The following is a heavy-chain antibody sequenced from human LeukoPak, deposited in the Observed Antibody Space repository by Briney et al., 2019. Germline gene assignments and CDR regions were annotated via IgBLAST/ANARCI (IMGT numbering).Heavy chain of an antibody. CDR1: GFTFSSYA. CDR3: AKAFTGAVAGSRGLGY. J-gene: IGHJ4*02. D-gene: IGHD6-19*01. Sequence: GGSLRLSCAASGFTFSSYAMSWVRQAPGKGVEWVSAISGSGGSTYYADSVKGRFTISRDNSKNTLYLQMNSLRAEDTAVYYCAKAFTGAVAGSRGLGYWGQGTLLTVSS. CDR2: ISGSGGST. V-gene: IGHV3-23*01.